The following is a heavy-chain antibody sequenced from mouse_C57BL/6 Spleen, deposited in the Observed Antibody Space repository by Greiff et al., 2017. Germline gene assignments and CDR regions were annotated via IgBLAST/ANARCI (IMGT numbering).Heavy chain of an antibody. D-gene: IGHD2-4*01. Sequence: VQGVESGPGLVQPSQSLSITCTVSGFSLTSYGVHWVRQSPGRGLEWLGVIWSGGSTDYNAAFISRLSISKDTSKRQFFFKMNSLQADDTAIYYCARRDYDYGYFDYWGQGTTLTVSS. V-gene: IGHV2-2*01. CDR3: ARRDYDYGYFDY. CDR1: GFSLTSYG. J-gene: IGHJ2*01. CDR2: IWSGGST.